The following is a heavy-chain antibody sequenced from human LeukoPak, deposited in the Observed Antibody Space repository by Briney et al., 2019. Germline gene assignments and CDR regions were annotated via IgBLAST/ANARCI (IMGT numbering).Heavy chain of an antibody. Sequence: SETLSLTCTVSGGSISSSSYHWGWIRQPPGKGLEWIGSIYYSGSTYYNPSLKSRVTISVDTSKNQFSLKLSSVTAADTAVYYCARNWKRYYFDYWGQGTLVTVSS. V-gene: IGHV4-39*01. D-gene: IGHD1-1*01. CDR2: IYYSGST. CDR3: ARNWKRYYFDY. CDR1: GGSISSSSYH. J-gene: IGHJ4*02.